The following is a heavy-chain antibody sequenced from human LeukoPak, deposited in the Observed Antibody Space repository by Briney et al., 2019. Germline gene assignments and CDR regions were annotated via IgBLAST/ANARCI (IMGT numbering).Heavy chain of an antibody. CDR2: INHSGST. D-gene: IGHD2-2*01. J-gene: IGHJ4*02. V-gene: IGHV4-34*01. CDR3: ARRSIVVPAARIDY. Sequence: SETLSLTCAVYGGSFSGYYWSWIRQPPGKGLEWIGEINHSGSTNYNPSLKSRVTISVDTSKNQFSLKLSSVTAADTAVYYCARRSIVVPAARIDYWGQGTLVTVSP. CDR1: GGSFSGYY.